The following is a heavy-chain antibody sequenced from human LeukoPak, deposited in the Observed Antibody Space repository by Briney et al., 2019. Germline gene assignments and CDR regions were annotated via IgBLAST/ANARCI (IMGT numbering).Heavy chain of an antibody. J-gene: IGHJ5*02. CDR2: IYYSGST. D-gene: IGHD2-2*02. Sequence: PSETLSLTCTVSGGSISSYYWSWIRQPPGKGLEWIGYIYYSGSTNYNPSLKSRVTISVDTSRNQFSLKLSSVTAADMAVYYCARVRDCSSTSCYRRGFWFDPWGQGTLVTVSS. V-gene: IGHV4-59*01. CDR3: ARVRDCSSTSCYRRGFWFDP. CDR1: GGSISSYY.